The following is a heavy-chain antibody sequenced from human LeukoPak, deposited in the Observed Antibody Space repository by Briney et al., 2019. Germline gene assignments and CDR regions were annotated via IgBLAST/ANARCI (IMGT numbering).Heavy chain of an antibody. V-gene: IGHV4-30-4*08. CDR2: IYYSGST. Sequence: PSQTLSLTCTVSGGSISSGGYYWSWIRQHPGKGLEWIGYIYYSGSTYYNPSLKSRVTISVDTSKNQFSLKLSSVTAADTAVYYCARDQGYCSGGSCYPESYGMDVWGQGTTVTVSS. CDR1: GGSISSGGYY. J-gene: IGHJ6*02. D-gene: IGHD2-15*01. CDR3: ARDQGYCSGGSCYPESYGMDV.